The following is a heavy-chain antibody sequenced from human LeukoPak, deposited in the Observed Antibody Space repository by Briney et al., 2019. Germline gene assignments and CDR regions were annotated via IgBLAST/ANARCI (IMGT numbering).Heavy chain of an antibody. CDR3: ARARRNYDSLDY. V-gene: IGHV1-46*01. J-gene: IGHJ4*02. D-gene: IGHD3-22*01. CDR1: GYTFTSYY. Sequence: ASVKVSCKASGYTFTSYYLHWVRQAPGQGLEWMGIINPSGGSTSYAQKFQGRVTMTRDTSTSTVYMQLSSLRSEDTAAYYCARARRNYDSLDYWGQGTLVTVSS. CDR2: INPSGGST.